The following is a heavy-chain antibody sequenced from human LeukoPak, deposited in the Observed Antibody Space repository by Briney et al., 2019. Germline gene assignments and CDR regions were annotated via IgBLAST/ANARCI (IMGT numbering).Heavy chain of an antibody. D-gene: IGHD4-17*01. Sequence: SETLSLTCTVSGGSISSGGYYWSWIRQHPGKGLEWIGYIYYSGSTYYNPSLKSRVTISVDTSKNQFSLKLSSVTAADTAVYYCASNYGDYRYYFDYWGQGTLVTVSS. CDR2: IYYSGST. V-gene: IGHV4-31*03. CDR3: ASNYGDYRYYFDY. J-gene: IGHJ4*02. CDR1: GGSISSGGYY.